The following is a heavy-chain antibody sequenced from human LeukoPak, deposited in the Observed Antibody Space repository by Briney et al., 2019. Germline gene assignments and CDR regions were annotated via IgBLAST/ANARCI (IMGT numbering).Heavy chain of an antibody. D-gene: IGHD6-6*01. CDR2: ISSSSSYI. J-gene: IGHJ4*02. V-gene: IGHV3-21*01. Sequence: PGGSLRLSWAASGFTFSSYSMNWVSQAPGKGLEWVSSISSSSSYIYYADSVKGRFTISRDNAKNSLYLQMNSLRAEDTAVYYCATPGEQLPTYWGQGTLVTVSS. CDR1: GFTFSSYS. CDR3: ATPGEQLPTY.